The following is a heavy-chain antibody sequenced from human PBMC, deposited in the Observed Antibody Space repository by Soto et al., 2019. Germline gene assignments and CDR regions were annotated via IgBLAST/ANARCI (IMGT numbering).Heavy chain of an antibody. J-gene: IGHJ5*02. V-gene: IGHV4-59*08. CDR2: IYYSGST. CDR1: GGSISSYY. CDR3: ARLRSTAMVKGGYNWFDP. Sequence: SETLSLTCTVSGGSISSYYWSWIRQPPGKGLEWIGYIYYSGSTNYNPSLKSRVTISVDTSKNQFSLKLSSVTAADTAVYYCARLRSTAMVKGGYNWFDPWGQGTLVTVSS. D-gene: IGHD5-18*01.